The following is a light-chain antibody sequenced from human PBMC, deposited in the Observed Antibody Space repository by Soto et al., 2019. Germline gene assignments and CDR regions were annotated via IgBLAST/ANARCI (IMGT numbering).Light chain of an antibody. V-gene: IGLV2-23*02. CDR3: CSDAGRSTGV. CDR1: SSDVGSHDL. Sequence: QSALTQPASVSGSPGQSITMSCTGTSSDVGSHDLVSWYQQYPGKVPKLMIYEVTKRPSGVSNRFSGSKSGNTASLTISGLQAEDEGNYYCCSDAGRSTGVFGGGTKVTVL. J-gene: IGLJ3*02. CDR2: EVT.